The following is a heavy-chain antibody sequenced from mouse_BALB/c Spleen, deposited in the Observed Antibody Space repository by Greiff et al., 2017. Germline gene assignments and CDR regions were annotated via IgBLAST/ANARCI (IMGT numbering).Heavy chain of an antibody. J-gene: IGHJ3*01. D-gene: IGHD2-4*01. CDR2: IDPANGNT. CDR3: ARWGRITAKCAY. V-gene: IGHV14-3*02. CDR1: GFNIKDTY. Sequence: EVQLQQSGAELVKPGASVKLSCTASGFNIKDTYMHWVKQRPEQGLEWIGRIDPANGNTKYDPKFQGKATITADTSSNTAYLQLSSLTSEDTAVYYCARWGRITAKCAYWGEGTLVTVSA.